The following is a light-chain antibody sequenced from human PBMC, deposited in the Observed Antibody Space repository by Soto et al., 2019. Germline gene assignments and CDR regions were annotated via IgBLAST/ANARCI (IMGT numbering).Light chain of an antibody. Sequence: QSALTQPASVSGSPGQSITISCTGTISDFVVYNYVSWYQQHPGKAPKLMIYGVSNRPSGVSNRFSGSKSGNTASLTVSGLQAEDEADYYCCSYAGSNSWVFGGGTKLTVL. CDR2: GVS. J-gene: IGLJ3*02. CDR1: ISDFVVYNY. CDR3: CSYAGSNSWV. V-gene: IGLV2-14*01.